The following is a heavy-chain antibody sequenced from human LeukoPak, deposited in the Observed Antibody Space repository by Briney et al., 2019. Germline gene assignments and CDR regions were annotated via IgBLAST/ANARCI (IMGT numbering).Heavy chain of an antibody. Sequence: SETLSLTCAVYGGSFSGYYWSWIRQPPGKGLEWIGEINHSGSTNYNPSLKSRVTISVDTSKNQFSLKLSSVTAADTAVYYCARYGSGSYFPYYYYGMDVRGQGTTVTVSS. V-gene: IGHV4-34*01. CDR2: INHSGST. CDR1: GGSFSGYY. J-gene: IGHJ6*02. CDR3: ARYGSGSYFPYYYYGMDV. D-gene: IGHD3-10*01.